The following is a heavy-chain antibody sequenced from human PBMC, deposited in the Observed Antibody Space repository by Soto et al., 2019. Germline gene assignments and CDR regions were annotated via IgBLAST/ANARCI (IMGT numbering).Heavy chain of an antibody. D-gene: IGHD1-26*01. CDR1: GFTFSSYG. Sequence: QVQLVESGGGVVQPGRSLRLSCAASGFTFSSYGMHWVRQAPGKVLEWVALIWYDGSNKYYADSVKGRFTISRDNSKNTLYLQMNSLRAEDTAVYYCARDQGAYAEYFQHWGQGTLVTVSS. CDR3: ARDQGAYAEYFQH. CDR2: IWYDGSNK. J-gene: IGHJ1*01. V-gene: IGHV3-33*01.